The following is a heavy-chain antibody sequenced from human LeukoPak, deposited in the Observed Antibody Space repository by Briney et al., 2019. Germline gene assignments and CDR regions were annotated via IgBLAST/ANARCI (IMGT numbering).Heavy chain of an antibody. J-gene: IGHJ4*02. V-gene: IGHV3-23*01. CDR2: LSGSGGST. CDR3: PVDRCTSTRCHFDS. Sequence: GGSLRLSCAASGFTFSSYAMSWGRQAPGKGLGWGSALSGSGGSTYYADFVKGRFTIARDTSKNTLYLQMNELRAEDTAVYYRPVDRCTSTRCHFDSWGQGSLVTVSS. D-gene: IGHD2-2*01. CDR1: GFTFSSYA.